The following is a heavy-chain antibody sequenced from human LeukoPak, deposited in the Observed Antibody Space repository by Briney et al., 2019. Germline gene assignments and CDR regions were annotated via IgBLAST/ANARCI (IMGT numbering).Heavy chain of an antibody. V-gene: IGHV3-33*01. Sequence: GGSLRLSCAAPGFTFSSYGMHWVRQAPGKGLEWVAVIWYDGSNKYYADSVKGRFTISRDNSKNTLYLQMNSLRAEDTAVYYCARDSTWAAFDIWGQGTMVTVSS. CDR2: IWYDGSNK. J-gene: IGHJ3*02. D-gene: IGHD3-16*01. CDR1: GFTFSSYG. CDR3: ARDSTWAAFDI.